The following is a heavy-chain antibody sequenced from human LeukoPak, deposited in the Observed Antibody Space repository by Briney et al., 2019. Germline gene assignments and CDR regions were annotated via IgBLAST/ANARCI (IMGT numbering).Heavy chain of an antibody. CDR3: ARHDSSGYSDAFDI. Sequence: SETLSLTCTVSGGSISSSSYYWGWIRQPPGKGLEWIGSIYYSGSTYYNPSLKSRVTISVDTSKNQFSLKLSSMTAADTAVYYCARHDSSGYSDAFDIWGQGTMVTVSS. V-gene: IGHV4-39*01. J-gene: IGHJ3*02. D-gene: IGHD3-22*01. CDR1: GGSISSSSYY. CDR2: IYYSGST.